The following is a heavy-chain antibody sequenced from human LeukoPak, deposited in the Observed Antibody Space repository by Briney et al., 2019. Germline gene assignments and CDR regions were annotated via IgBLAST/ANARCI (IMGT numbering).Heavy chain of an antibody. CDR3: ARETYGDYSLTYYMDV. V-gene: IGHV4-38-2*02. CDR2: IYHSGST. D-gene: IGHD4-17*01. CDR1: GYSMSSGYY. J-gene: IGHJ6*03. Sequence: SETLSLTCTVSGYSMSSGYYWGWIRQPPGKGLEWIGSIYHSGSTYYNPSLKSRVTISVDTSKNQFSLKLSSVTAADTAVYYCARETYGDYSLTYYMDVWGKGTTVTVSS.